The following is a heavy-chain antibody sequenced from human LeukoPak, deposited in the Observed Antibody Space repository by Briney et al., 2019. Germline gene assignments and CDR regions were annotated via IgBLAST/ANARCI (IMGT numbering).Heavy chain of an antibody. Sequence: GGSLRLSCAASGFTFSTYGMNWVRQAPGKGLEWVSYISSTGYTIYYADSVKGRFTISRDNAKNSLYLQMNSLRAEDTAVYYCARESRQWLVLGGVDYWGQGTLVTVSS. J-gene: IGHJ4*02. CDR3: ARESRQWLVLGGVDY. CDR2: ISSTGYTI. V-gene: IGHV3-48*04. CDR1: GFTFSTYG. D-gene: IGHD6-19*01.